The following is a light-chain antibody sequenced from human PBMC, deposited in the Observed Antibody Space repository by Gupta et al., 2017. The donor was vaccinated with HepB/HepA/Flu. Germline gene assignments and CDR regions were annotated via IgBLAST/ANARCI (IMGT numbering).Light chain of an antibody. J-gene: IGLJ3*02. CDR2: EDN. CDR1: ALPKKS. CDR3: YSTDSSGNHWV. Sequence: SYELTQPPSVSVSPGQTARITCSGDALPKKSAYWYQQKSGQAPVLVIYEDNKRPSGIPERFSGFRSGTMATLTISGAQVEDEADYYCYSTDSSGNHWVFGGGTKLTVL. V-gene: IGLV3-10*01.